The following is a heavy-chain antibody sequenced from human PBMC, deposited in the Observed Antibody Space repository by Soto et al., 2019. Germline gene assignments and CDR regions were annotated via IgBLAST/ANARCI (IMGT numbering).Heavy chain of an antibody. CDR1: GYTFTSYY. J-gene: IGHJ5*02. V-gene: IGHV1-46*01. CDR3: ARDFSFMQYGDTRDNWFDP. CDR2: ISPSGGST. D-gene: IGHD4-17*01. Sequence: XSVKVSCNASGYTFTSYYMHWVRQAPGQGLEWMGIISPSGGSTRYAQKSQGRVTMTRDTSTSTVYMQLSSLRYEDTAVYYCARDFSFMQYGDTRDNWFDPWHQGTLVTVSS.